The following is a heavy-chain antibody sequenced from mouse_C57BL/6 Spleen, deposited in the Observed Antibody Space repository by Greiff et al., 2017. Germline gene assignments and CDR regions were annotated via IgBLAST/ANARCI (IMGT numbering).Heavy chain of an antibody. CDR1: GYAFTNYL. CDR2: INPGSGGT. Sequence: QVQLQQSGAELVRPGTSVKVSCKASGYAFTNYLIEWVKQRPGQGLEWIGVINPGSGGTNYNEKFKGKATLTADKSSSTAYMQLSSLTSEDSAVYCCAREGGSTMTMDYWGQGTSVTVSS. V-gene: IGHV1-54*01. CDR3: AREGGSTMTMDY. D-gene: IGHD2-4*01. J-gene: IGHJ4*01.